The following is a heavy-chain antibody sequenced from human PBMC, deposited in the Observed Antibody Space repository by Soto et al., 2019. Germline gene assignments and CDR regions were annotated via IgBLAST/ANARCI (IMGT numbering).Heavy chain of an antibody. CDR3: AGGCRRASCPYYMEV. J-gene: IGHJ6*03. CDR1: GFTFSTYW. Sequence: EVQVVESGGDLVQPGGSLRLSCAASGFTFSTYWMTWVRQAPGKGMEWVATIKKDGSEKSYVDSMKGRVTISRDNDKDSLYLQMNSMRVEDTSVYYCAGGCRRASCPYYMEVWGKGTTVTVSS. V-gene: IGHV3-7*01. CDR2: IKKDGSEK. D-gene: IGHD2-2*01.